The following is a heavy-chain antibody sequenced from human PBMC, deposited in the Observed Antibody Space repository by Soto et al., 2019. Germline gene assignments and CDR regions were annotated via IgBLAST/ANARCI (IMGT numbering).Heavy chain of an antibody. CDR2: INSDGSST. CDR3: ARGYDFWSGYYLDY. V-gene: IGHV3-74*01. Sequence: GGSLRLSCAASGFTFSSYWMHWVRQAPGKGLVWVSRINSDGSSTSYADSVKGRFTISRDNAKNTLYLQMNSLRAGDTAVYYCARGYDFWSGYYLDYWGQGTLVTVSS. D-gene: IGHD3-3*01. J-gene: IGHJ4*02. CDR1: GFTFSSYW.